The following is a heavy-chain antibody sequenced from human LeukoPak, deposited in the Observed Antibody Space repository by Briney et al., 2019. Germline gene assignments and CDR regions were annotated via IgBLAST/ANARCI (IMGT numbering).Heavy chain of an antibody. V-gene: IGHV5-51*01. Sequence: GESLKTSCKGSGYTFTNYWIGWVRQMPGKGLEWMGIIYPGDSDTRYSPSFQGQVTISADKSISTAYLQWSSLKASDTAMYYCARQGYSSSSRFDYWGQGTLVTVSS. D-gene: IGHD6-6*01. CDR2: IYPGDSDT. CDR3: ARQGYSSSSRFDY. CDR1: GYTFTNYW. J-gene: IGHJ4*02.